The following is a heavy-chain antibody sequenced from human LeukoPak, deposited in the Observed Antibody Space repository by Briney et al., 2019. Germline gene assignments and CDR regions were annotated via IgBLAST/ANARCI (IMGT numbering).Heavy chain of an antibody. V-gene: IGHV3-48*03. CDR2: ISSSGSTI. CDR3: ARRSSSGSYYRPFDY. CDR1: GFTFSSYE. Sequence: GGSLRLSCAASGFTFSSYEMNWVRQAPGKGLEWVSYISSSGSTIYYADSVKGRFTISRDNAKNSLYLQMNSLRAEDTAVYYCARRSSSGSYYRPFDYWGQGTLVTVSP. D-gene: IGHD1-26*01. J-gene: IGHJ4*02.